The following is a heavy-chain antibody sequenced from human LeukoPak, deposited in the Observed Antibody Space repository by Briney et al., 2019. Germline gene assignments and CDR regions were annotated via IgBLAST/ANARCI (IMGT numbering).Heavy chain of an antibody. CDR2: IWYDGSNK. CDR3: ARDGRRVAAAGTWFDP. Sequence: GGSLRLSCAASGFTFSSYGMHWVRQAPGKGPEWVAVIWYDGSNKYYADSVKGRFTISRDNSKNTLYLQMNSLRAEDTAVYYCARDGRRVAAAGTWFDPWGQGTLVTVSS. V-gene: IGHV3-33*01. J-gene: IGHJ5*02. CDR1: GFTFSSYG. D-gene: IGHD6-13*01.